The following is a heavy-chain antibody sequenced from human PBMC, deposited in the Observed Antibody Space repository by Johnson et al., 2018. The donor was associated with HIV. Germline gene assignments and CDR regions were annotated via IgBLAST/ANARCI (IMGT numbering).Heavy chain of an antibody. J-gene: IGHJ3*01. CDR1: GFTFSSYA. CDR3: TKNREPANYDALDV. Sequence: QVQLVESGGGLVEPGGSLRLSCAASGFTFSSYAMHWVRQAPGKGLEWVAVISYDGSNKYYADSVKGRFTISSDNSKNTLYLQMNSLRAEDTAVYYCTKNREPANYDALDVWGQVTMVTVSS. V-gene: IGHV3-30*04. CDR2: ISYDGSNK. D-gene: IGHD1-26*01.